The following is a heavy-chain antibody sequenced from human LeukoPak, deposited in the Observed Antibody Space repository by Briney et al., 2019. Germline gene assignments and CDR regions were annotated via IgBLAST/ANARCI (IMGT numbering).Heavy chain of an antibody. CDR3: ARSMSTVASGSFDC. CDR1: GFIVSTKR. CDR2: IYGGGIT. J-gene: IGHJ4*02. Sequence: PGGSLRLSCAVSGFIVSTKRMSWVRQTPGKGLEWVAVIYGGGITSYADSVKGRFTIYRDTFQNTLYLQMNSLRAEDTALYYCARSMSTVASGSFDCWGQGTLVTVSS. V-gene: IGHV3-66*01. D-gene: IGHD4-23*01.